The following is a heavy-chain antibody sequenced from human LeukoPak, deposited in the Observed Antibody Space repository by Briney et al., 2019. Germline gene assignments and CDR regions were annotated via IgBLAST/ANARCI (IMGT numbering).Heavy chain of an antibody. J-gene: IGHJ4*02. CDR1: GYTFTSYY. Sequence: ASVKVSCKASGYTFTSYYMHWVRHAPGQGLEWMGIINPSGGSTSYAQKLQGRVTMTTDTSTSTAYMELRSLRSDDTAVYYCARDQGDSSGYYEVDYWGQGTLVTVSS. CDR3: ARDQGDSSGYYEVDY. D-gene: IGHD3-22*01. V-gene: IGHV1-46*01. CDR2: INPSGGST.